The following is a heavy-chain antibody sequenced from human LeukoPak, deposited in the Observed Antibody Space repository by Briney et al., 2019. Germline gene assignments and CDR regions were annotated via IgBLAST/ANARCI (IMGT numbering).Heavy chain of an antibody. V-gene: IGHV1-69*13. CDR3: AREGLYYDFWSGSPRAWFDP. Sequence: SVKVSCKASGGTFSSYAISWVRQAPGQGLEWMGGIIPIFGTANYAQKFQGRDTITADESTSTAYMELSSLRSEDTAVYYCAREGLYYDFWSGSPRAWFDPWGQGTLVTVSS. J-gene: IGHJ5*02. CDR1: GGTFSSYA. D-gene: IGHD3-3*01. CDR2: IIPIFGTA.